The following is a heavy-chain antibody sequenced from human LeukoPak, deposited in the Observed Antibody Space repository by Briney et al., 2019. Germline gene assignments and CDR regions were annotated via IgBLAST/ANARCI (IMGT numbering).Heavy chain of an antibody. J-gene: IGHJ6*02. V-gene: IGHV1-2*02. CDR3: ARDKGASLGKNYYGMDV. CDR2: INPNSGGT. Sequence: VASVKVSCKASGYTFTGYYMHWVRQAPGQGLEWMGWINPNSGGTNHAQKFQGRVTMTRDTSISTAYMELSRLRSDDTAVYYCARDKGASLGKNYYGMDVWGQGTTVTVSS. D-gene: IGHD7-27*01. CDR1: GYTFTGYY.